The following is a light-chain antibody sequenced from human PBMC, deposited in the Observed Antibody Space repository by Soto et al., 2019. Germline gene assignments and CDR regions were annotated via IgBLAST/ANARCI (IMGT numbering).Light chain of an antibody. J-gene: IGLJ1*01. CDR2: DVT. CDR1: SSDVGSYNY. Sequence: QSALTQPASVSGSPGQSVTISCTGTSSDVGSYNYVSWYQQHPVKAPKLMIYDVTNRPSGVSDRFSGSKSGNTASLTISGLQAEDDADYSCSSYTSSSSPYVFGTGTKVTVL. V-gene: IGLV2-14*01. CDR3: SSYTSSSSPYV.